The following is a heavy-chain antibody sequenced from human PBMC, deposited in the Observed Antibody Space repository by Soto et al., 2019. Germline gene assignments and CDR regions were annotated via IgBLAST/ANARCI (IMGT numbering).Heavy chain of an antibody. Sequence: QVQLVQSGAEVKKPGSSVKVSCKASGDTFSFYTINWVRQAPGLGLEWMGRVNPIVSMSNYAQKFQGRVTFAADEYRNIAYTQLSSLRSEDTAIYYCAASYGSGYRAFDYWGQGALVTVSS. CDR1: GDTFSFYT. J-gene: IGHJ4*02. V-gene: IGHV1-69*02. CDR2: VNPIVSMS. CDR3: AASYGSGYRAFDY. D-gene: IGHD3-10*01.